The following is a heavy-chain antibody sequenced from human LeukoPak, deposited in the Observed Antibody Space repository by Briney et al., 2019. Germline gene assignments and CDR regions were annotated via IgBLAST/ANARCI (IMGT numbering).Heavy chain of an antibody. CDR2: ISAYNGNT. Sequence: VKVSCKASGYTFTSYGISWVRPAPGQGLEWMGWISAYNGNTNYAQKLQGRVTMTTDTSTSTAYMELRSLRSDDTAVYYCARDGTFGGNSLFYYYYYMDVWGKGTTVTVSS. CDR3: ARDGTFGGNSLFYYYYYMDV. D-gene: IGHD4-23*01. V-gene: IGHV1-18*01. CDR1: GYTFTSYG. J-gene: IGHJ6*03.